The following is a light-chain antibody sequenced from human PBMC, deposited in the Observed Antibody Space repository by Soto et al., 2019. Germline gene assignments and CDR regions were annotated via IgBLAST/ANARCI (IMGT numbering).Light chain of an antibody. CDR3: QSYDSSLSGSV. V-gene: IGLV1-40*01. J-gene: IGLJ7*01. CDR2: GNN. Sequence: QSVLTQPPSVSGAPGQRVIISCTGSSSNIGAGYDVHWYQQLPGTAPKLLIYGNNNRPSGVPDRFSGSKSGTSASLAITGLQAEDEADYYCQSYDSSLSGSVFGGGTQLTVL. CDR1: SSNIGAGYD.